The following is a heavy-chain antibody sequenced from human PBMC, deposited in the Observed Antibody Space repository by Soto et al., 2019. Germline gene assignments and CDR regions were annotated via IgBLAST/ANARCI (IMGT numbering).Heavy chain of an antibody. J-gene: IGHJ5*02. CDR3: AGSDGYNLTWFAP. V-gene: IGHV1-8*01. D-gene: IGHD2-21*01. Sequence: QVQLVQSGAEVKKPGASVKVSCKASGYTFTSYDINWVRQATGQGLEWMGWMNPNSANTGYAQKFQGRLTMTRNTSISTAYMEMSSLRSEDTAVYYCAGSDGYNLTWFAPWGQGTLVNVSS. CDR2: MNPNSANT. CDR1: GYTFTSYD.